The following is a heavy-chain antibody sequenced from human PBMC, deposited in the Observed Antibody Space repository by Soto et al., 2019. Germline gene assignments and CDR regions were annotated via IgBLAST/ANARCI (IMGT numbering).Heavy chain of an antibody. J-gene: IGHJ6*02. Sequence: ASVKVSCKASGYTFTSYGISWVRQAPGQGLEWMGIISAYNGNTSYAQKFQGRVTMTRDTSTSTVYMELSSLRSEDTAVYYCARDTYSGYQGYYYYGMDVWGQGTTVTVSS. V-gene: IGHV1-18*01. D-gene: IGHD5-12*01. CDR2: ISAYNGNT. CDR3: ARDTYSGYQGYYYYGMDV. CDR1: GYTFTSYG.